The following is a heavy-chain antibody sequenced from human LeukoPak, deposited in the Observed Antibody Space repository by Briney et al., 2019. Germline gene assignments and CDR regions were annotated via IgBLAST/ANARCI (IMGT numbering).Heavy chain of an antibody. CDR1: GGSFSGHY. Sequence: SETLSLTCAVYGGSFSGHYWSWIRQPPWKGLEWIGEINHSGSTNYNPSLKSRVTISVDTSKNQFSLKLSSVTAADTAVYYCARGAYSNHNFYYYYMDVWGKGTTVTVSS. V-gene: IGHV4-34*01. CDR3: ARGAYSNHNFYYYYMDV. J-gene: IGHJ6*03. CDR2: INHSGST. D-gene: IGHD4-11*01.